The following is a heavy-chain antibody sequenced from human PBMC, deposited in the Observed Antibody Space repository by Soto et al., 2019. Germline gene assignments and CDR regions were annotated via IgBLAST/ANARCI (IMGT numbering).Heavy chain of an antibody. D-gene: IGHD3-10*01. CDR2: ISSSGSSI. CDR3: ARVRFGEWGYAMDV. CDR1: GLTFSDCY. Sequence: GGSLRLSCAASGLTFSDCYMNWIRQAPGKGLEWVSYISSSGSSINYAGSVKGRFTISRDNAKNSLYLQMNSLRAEDTAMYYCARVRFGEWGYAMDVWGQGTTVTVS. J-gene: IGHJ6*02. V-gene: IGHV3-11*01.